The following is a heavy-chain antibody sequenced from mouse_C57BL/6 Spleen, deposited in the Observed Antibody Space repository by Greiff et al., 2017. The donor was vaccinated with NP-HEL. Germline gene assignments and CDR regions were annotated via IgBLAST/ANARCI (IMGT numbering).Heavy chain of an antibody. D-gene: IGHD2-10*02. CDR1: CFNIKDYY. V-gene: IGHV14-2*01. CDR3: AREYGNYVWYFDV. J-gene: IGHJ1*03. CDR2: IDPEDGET. Sequence: VHVKQSGAELVKPGASVKLSFTASCFNIKDYYMHCVKQRTEQGLEWIGRIDPEDGETQSAPQFQGKATITADTSSNTAYLQLSSLTSEDTAVYYCAREYGNYVWYFDVWGTGTTVTVSS.